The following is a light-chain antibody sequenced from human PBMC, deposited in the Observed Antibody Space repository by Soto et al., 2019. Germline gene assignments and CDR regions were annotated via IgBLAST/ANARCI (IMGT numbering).Light chain of an antibody. CDR1: SNDVGGSNY. Sequence: QSVLTQPASVSGSPGQSITISCTGTSNDVGGSNYVSWYQQLPGKAPKLMIYDVSDRPSGVSNRFSGSKSGNTASLTISGLQAEDEADYYCSSYTSSSLYVFGTGTKVTVL. V-gene: IGLV2-14*01. CDR3: SSYTSSSLYV. J-gene: IGLJ1*01. CDR2: DVS.